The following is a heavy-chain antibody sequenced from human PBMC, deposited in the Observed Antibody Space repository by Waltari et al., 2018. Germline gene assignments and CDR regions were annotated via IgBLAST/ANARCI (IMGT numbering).Heavy chain of an antibody. J-gene: IGHJ6*03. CDR2: IYTSGST. V-gene: IGHV4-61*02. D-gene: IGHD2-2*02. Sequence: QVQLQESGPGLVKPSQTLSLTCTVSGGSISSGSYYWSWIRQPAGKGLEWIGRIYTSGSTNPTPPHKSRVTISVDTSKNQFSLKLSSVTAADTAVYYCARDPWGYCSSTSCYNHYYYYMDVWGKGTTVTVSS. CDR3: ARDPWGYCSSTSCYNHYYYYMDV. CDR1: GGSISSGSYY.